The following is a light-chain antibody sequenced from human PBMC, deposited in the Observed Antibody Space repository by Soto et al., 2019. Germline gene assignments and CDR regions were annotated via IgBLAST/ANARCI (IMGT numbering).Light chain of an antibody. V-gene: IGKV3-11*01. CDR1: QSVSSY. CDR2: DAS. CDR3: QQRSKWPPRFT. J-gene: IGKJ3*01. Sequence: EIVLTQSPATLSLSPGERATLSCRASQSVSSYLAWYQQEPGQAPRLLIYDASNRATGIPARFSGSGSGTDFPLTISSLEPEDFALYYGQQRSKWPPRFTFGPGTKVDIK.